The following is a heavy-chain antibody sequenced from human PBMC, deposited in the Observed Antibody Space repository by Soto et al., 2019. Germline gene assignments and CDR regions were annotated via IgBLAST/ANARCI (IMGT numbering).Heavy chain of an antibody. J-gene: IGHJ5*02. CDR1: GYTFTSYG. D-gene: IGHD3-16*01. Sequence: QVQLVQSGAEVKKPGASVKVSCKASGYTFTSYGISWVRQAPGQGLEWMGWISAYNGNTNYAQKLQGRVTMTTDTYTSTAYMELRSMRTDDTAVYSSSRDWGKLDNHNGYDLWGQGTLVTVSS. CDR2: ISAYNGNT. V-gene: IGHV1-18*01. CDR3: SRDWGKLDNHNGYDL.